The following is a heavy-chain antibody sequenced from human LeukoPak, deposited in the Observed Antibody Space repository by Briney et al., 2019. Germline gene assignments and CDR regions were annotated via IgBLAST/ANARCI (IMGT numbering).Heavy chain of an antibody. J-gene: IGHJ4*02. D-gene: IGHD6-19*01. Sequence: ASVKVSCKASGYTFIVDYVHWVRQAPGQGLEWMGWINPRNGDTKFAQNFQGRVTMTRDTSISTVYMELSSLTSDDTAVYYCAGGGMAVAGTSLGDYWGQGTLVTVSS. V-gene: IGHV1-2*02. CDR1: GYTFIVDY. CDR3: AGGGMAVAGTSLGDY. CDR2: INPRNGDT.